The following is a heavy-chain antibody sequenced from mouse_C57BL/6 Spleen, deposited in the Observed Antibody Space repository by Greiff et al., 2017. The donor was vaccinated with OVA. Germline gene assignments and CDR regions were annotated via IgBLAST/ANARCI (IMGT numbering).Heavy chain of an antibody. Sequence: QVQLQQPGAELVKPGASVKLSCKASGYTFTSYWMPWVKQRPGQGLEWIGEIDPSDSYTNYTQKFKGKATLTVDTSSSTAYMQRSSLTSEDSAVYYCALITTVVANFDYWGQGTTLTVSS. J-gene: IGHJ2*01. CDR1: GYTFTSYW. D-gene: IGHD1-1*01. V-gene: IGHV1-50*01. CDR2: IDPSDSYT. CDR3: ALITTVVANFDY.